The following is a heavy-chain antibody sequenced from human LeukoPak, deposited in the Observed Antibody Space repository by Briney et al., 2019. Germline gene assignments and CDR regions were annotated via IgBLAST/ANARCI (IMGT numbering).Heavy chain of an antibody. V-gene: IGHV3-33*01. CDR2: IWYDGSNK. Sequence: SCKASGYTFTSYYMHWVRQAPGKGLEWVAVIWYDGSNKYYADSVKGRFTISRDNSKNTLYLQMNSLRAEDTAVYYCARSTPYYYGMDVWGQGTTVTVSS. D-gene: IGHD2-2*01. J-gene: IGHJ6*02. CDR1: GYTFTSYY. CDR3: ARSTPYYYGMDV.